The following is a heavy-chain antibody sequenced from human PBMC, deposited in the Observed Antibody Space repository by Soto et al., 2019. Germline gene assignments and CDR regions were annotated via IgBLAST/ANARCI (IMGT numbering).Heavy chain of an antibody. Sequence: PGESLKISCKGSGYSFTSYWIGWVRQMPGKGLECMGIIYPGDSDTRYSPSFQGQVTTSADKSISTAYLQWSSLKASDTAMYYCAVSISSGWTSAFDIWSQRTMVTVSS. CDR1: GYSFTSYW. CDR2: IYPGDSDT. CDR3: AVSISSGWTSAFDI. J-gene: IGHJ3*02. V-gene: IGHV5-51*01. D-gene: IGHD6-19*01.